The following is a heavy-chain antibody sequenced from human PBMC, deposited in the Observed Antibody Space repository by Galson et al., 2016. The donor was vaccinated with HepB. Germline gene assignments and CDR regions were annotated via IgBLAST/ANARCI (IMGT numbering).Heavy chain of an antibody. J-gene: IGHJ4*02. Sequence: SVKVSCKASGGSFSSYEISWVRQAPGQGLEWMGGVIPMLAEANYAQSFQGRLTLTADTSTTTAYMKLDSLKSDDTAVYYCARGVIAPKRPLFDFWGQEALVPVSS. CDR1: GGSFSSYE. CDR3: ARGVIAPKRPLFDF. D-gene: IGHD2-21*01. V-gene: IGHV1-69*10. CDR2: VIPMLAEA.